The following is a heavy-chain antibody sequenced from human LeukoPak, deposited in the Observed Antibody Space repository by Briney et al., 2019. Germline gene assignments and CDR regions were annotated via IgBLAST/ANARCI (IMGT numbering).Heavy chain of an antibody. CDR2: INPNSGGT. D-gene: IGHD6-13*01. J-gene: IGHJ5*02. Sequence: GASVKVSCKASGYTFTSYGISWVRQAPGQGLEWMGWINPNSGGTNYAQKFQGRVTMTRDTSISTAYMELSRLRSDDTAVYYCAREEIWYRLDPWGQGTLVTVSS. CDR3: AREEIWYRLDP. CDR1: GYTFTSYG. V-gene: IGHV1-2*02.